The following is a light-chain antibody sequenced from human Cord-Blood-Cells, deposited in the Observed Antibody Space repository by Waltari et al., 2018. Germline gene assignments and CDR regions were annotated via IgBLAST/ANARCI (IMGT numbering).Light chain of an antibody. CDR2: DAS. CDR3: QQRSNWPSGLT. V-gene: IGKV3-11*01. J-gene: IGKJ4*01. Sequence: EIVLTQSPATLSLSPGDRATLSCRASQSVSSYLAWYQQKPGQAPRLLIYDASNRATGIPARFSGSGSGTDFTLTISSLEPEDFAVYYCQQRSNWPSGLTFGGGTKVEIK. CDR1: QSVSSY.